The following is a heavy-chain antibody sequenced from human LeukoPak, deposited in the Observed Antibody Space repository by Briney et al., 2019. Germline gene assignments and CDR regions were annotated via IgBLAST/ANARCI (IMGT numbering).Heavy chain of an antibody. D-gene: IGHD2-2*01. CDR2: IYYSGST. V-gene: IGHV4-39*01. CDR3: AAIVVPAAPYWYLDL. CDR1: GGSISSSSYY. Sequence: SETLPLTCTVSGGSISSSSYYWGWIRQPPGKGLEWIGSIYYSGSTYYNPSLKSRVTISVDTSKNQFSLKLSSVTAADTAVYYCAAIVVPAAPYWYLDLWGRGTLVTVSS. J-gene: IGHJ2*01.